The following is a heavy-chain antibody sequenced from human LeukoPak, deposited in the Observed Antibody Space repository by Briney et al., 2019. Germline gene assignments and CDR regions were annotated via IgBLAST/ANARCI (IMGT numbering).Heavy chain of an antibody. V-gene: IGHV1-24*01. CDR2: FDPEDGET. D-gene: IGHD1-1*01. Sequence: VASVKVSCKVSGYTLAELSMHWVRQAPGKGLGWMGGFDPEDGETIYAQKFQGRVTMTEDTSTDTAYMELSSLRSEDTAVYYCATYNWNDAFDYWGQGTLVTVSS. CDR3: ATYNWNDAFDY. CDR1: GYTLAELS. J-gene: IGHJ4*02.